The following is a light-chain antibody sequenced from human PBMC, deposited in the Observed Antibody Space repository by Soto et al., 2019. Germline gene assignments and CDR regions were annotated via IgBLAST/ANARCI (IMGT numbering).Light chain of an antibody. CDR1: SSDVGGYNY. CDR2: DVS. J-gene: IGLJ3*02. CDR3: CSFAGSYTWV. Sequence: QSARTQPRSVSGSPGQSVTISCTGTSSDVGGYNYVSWYQQHPGKAPKLMIYDVSKRPSGVPDRFSGSKSGNRASLTISGLQAEDEAEYYCCSFAGSYTWVFGGGTKLTVL. V-gene: IGLV2-11*01.